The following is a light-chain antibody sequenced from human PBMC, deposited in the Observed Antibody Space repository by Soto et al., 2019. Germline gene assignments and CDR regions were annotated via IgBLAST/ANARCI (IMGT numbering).Light chain of an antibody. CDR2: ASS. V-gene: IGKV3-20*01. J-gene: IGKJ5*01. Sequence: EVVMTQSPATLSVSPGERATLSCRASQSIGSNLAWYQQKPGQAPRLVIYASSIRASDFPARFSGSGSGTDFTLTISRLEPEDFAVYYCQQYGSSPITFGQGTRLEIK. CDR1: QSIGSN. CDR3: QQYGSSPIT.